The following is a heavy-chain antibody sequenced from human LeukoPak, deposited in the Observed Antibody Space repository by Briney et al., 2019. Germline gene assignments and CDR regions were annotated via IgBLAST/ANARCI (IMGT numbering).Heavy chain of an antibody. CDR2: IYYSGST. D-gene: IGHD6-19*01. Sequence: SETLSLTCTVSGGSISSSSYYWGWIRQPPGKGLEWIGSIYYSGSTYYNPSLKSRITISVDTSKNQFSLKLSSVTAADTAVYYCARVAVAGRRFDYWGQGTLVTVSS. CDR3: ARVAVAGRRFDY. CDR1: GGSISSSSYY. J-gene: IGHJ4*02. V-gene: IGHV4-39*07.